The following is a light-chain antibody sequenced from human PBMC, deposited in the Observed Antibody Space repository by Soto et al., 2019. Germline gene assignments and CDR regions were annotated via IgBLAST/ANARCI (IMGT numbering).Light chain of an antibody. J-gene: IGLJ1*01. CDR1: STDVGGYNY. V-gene: IGLV2-14*01. Sequence: QSALTQPASVSGSPGQSITISCTGTSTDVGGYNYVSWYQQHPGKAPKLIIYEVSNRPSGASNRFSGSKSGNTASLTISGLQAEDDADYYCSSYTSSSTYVFGTGTKATVL. CDR2: EVS. CDR3: SSYTSSSTYV.